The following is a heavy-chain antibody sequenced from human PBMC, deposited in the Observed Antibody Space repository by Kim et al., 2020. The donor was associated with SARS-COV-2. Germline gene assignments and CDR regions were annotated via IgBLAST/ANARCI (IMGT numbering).Heavy chain of an antibody. D-gene: IGHD3-9*01. J-gene: IGHJ3*02. V-gene: IGHV4-59*01. Sequence: SETLSLTCTVSGGSISHYYWSWIRRSPGKGLEWIGDHYYTGSTNYNPSLKSRGTISVDTSKNQFSLKMSSVTAADTAVYYCARYPPDILTGYPDDAFDIWGQGTMVTVSS. CDR2: HYYTGST. CDR1: GGSISHYY. CDR3: ARYPPDILTGYPDDAFDI.